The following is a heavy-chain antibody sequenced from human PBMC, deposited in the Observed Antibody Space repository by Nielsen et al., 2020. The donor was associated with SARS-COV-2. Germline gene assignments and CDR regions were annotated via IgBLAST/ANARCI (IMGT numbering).Heavy chain of an antibody. Sequence: SVQVSCKASGYTFSSYGITWVRQDPGQGLERMGWINAYNGNTNYAERFQGRVTMTTDTSTSTAYMELRSLRSDDTAVYYCARDIRSSSQYSYNYYGMDVWGQGTTVTVSS. V-gene: IGHV1-18*01. CDR2: INAYNGNT. CDR3: ARDIRSSSQYSYNYYGMDV. D-gene: IGHD6-6*01. J-gene: IGHJ6*02. CDR1: GYTFSSYG.